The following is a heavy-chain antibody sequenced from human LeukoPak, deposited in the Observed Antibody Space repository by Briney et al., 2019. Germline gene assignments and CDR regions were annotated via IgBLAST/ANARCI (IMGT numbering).Heavy chain of an antibody. D-gene: IGHD1-26*01. CDR1: GFTFSNHA. J-gene: IGHJ6*03. Sequence: PGGSLRLSCAASGFTFSNHAMSWVRQAPGKGLEWVSGISSSGSSTFFADHVKGRFTISRDNAKNSLYLQMDTLQADDTSVYYCARRSPGTSSLFYYYMDVWGKGTTVTVSS. CDR3: ARRSPGTSSLFYYYMDV. CDR2: ISSSGSST. V-gene: IGHV3-23*01.